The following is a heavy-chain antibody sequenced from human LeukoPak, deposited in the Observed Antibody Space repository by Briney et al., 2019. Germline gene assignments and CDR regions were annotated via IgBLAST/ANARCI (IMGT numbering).Heavy chain of an antibody. CDR1: GFTFDDYG. CDR3: ARGGITIFGVVSYMDV. J-gene: IGHJ6*03. V-gene: IGHV3-20*04. CDR2: INWNGGST. Sequence: GGSLRLSCAASGFTFDDYGMSWVRQAPGKGLEWVSGINWNGGSTGYADSVKGRFTISRDNAKNSLYLQMNSLRAEDTALYYCARGGITIFGVVSYMDVWGKGTTVTVSS. D-gene: IGHD3-3*01.